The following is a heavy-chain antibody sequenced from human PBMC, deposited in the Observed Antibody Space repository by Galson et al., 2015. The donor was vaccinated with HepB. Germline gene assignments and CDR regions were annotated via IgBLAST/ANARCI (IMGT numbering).Heavy chain of an antibody. CDR3: AREIYDTSGYRYFDY. CDR2: IYFTGNT. D-gene: IGHD3-22*01. V-gene: IGHV4-31*03. J-gene: IGHJ4*02. CDR1: GGSISSGGYY. Sequence: PLSLTCTVSGGSISSGGYYWNWIRQHPGKGLEWIGYIYFTGNTHYNPSLKSRVTISSDTSKNQFSLKLSSVTAADTAVYYCAREIYDTSGYRYFDYWGRGTLVTVSS.